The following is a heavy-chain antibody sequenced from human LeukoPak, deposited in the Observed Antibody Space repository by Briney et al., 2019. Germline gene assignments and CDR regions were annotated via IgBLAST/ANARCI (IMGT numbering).Heavy chain of an antibody. J-gene: IGHJ4*02. CDR3: AKEPGEGGSGWTYYFDY. CDR2: ISSSGSTI. V-gene: IGHV3-48*03. Sequence: GGSLRLSCAASGFTFSSYEMNWVRQAPGKGLEWVSYISSSGSTIYYADSVKGRFTISRDNSKNTLYLQMNSLRAEDTAVYYCAKEPGEGGSGWTYYFDYWGQGTLVTVSS. CDR1: GFTFSSYE. D-gene: IGHD6-19*01.